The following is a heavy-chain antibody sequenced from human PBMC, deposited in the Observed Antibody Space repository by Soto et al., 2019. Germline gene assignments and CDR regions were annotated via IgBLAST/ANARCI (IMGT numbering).Heavy chain of an antibody. CDR2: ISYDGSNK. D-gene: IGHD1-26*01. CDR1: GFTFSSYA. CDR3: EREGATMTYDY. V-gene: IGHV3-30-3*01. Sequence: GGSLRLSCAASGFTFSSYAMHWVRQAPGKGLEWVAVISYDGSNKYYADSVKGRFTISRDNSKNTLYLQMNSLRAEDTAVYYCEREGATMTYDYWGQGTLVTVSS. J-gene: IGHJ4*02.